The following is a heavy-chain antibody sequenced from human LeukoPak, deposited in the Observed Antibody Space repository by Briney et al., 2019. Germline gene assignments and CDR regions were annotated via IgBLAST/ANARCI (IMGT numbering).Heavy chain of an antibody. CDR3: ARRPGGNYYYYGMDV. CDR2: MWFDGSDK. CDR1: GFTFSDYV. D-gene: IGHD3-16*01. J-gene: IGHJ6*02. V-gene: IGHV3-33*01. Sequence: QPGGSLRLSCAASGFTFSDYVMHWVRQAPGKGLEWVSLMWFDGSDKYYADSVKGRFTISRDNSKNTLYLQMNSLRAEDTAVYYCARRPGGNYYYYGMDVWGQGTTVTVSS.